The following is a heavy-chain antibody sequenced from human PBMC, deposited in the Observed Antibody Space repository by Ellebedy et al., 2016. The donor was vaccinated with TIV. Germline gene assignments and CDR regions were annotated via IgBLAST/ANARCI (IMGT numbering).Heavy chain of an antibody. CDR1: GYTFTNYN. J-gene: IGHJ4*02. V-gene: IGHV1-46*03. D-gene: IGHD1-14*01. CDR3: AIEPGRGTCYFDN. Sequence: ASVKVSCXASGYTFTNYNIHWERQAPGHGLEWMGMISPSGGSTNYAQKFQGRVTMTRDTSTSTVYMELSSLRSDDTAIYYCAIEPGRGTCYFDNWGQGTLVTVSS. CDR2: ISPSGGST.